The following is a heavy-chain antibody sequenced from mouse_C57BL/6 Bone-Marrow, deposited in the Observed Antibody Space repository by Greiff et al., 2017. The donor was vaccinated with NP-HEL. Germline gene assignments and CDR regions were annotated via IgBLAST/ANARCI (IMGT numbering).Heavy chain of an antibody. J-gene: IGHJ1*03. Sequence: EVQVVESEGGLVQPGSSMKLSCTASGFTFSDYYMAWVRQVPEKGLEWVANINYDGSSTYYLDSLKSRFIISRDNAKNILYLQMSSLKSEDTATYYCAREIYYGSSYLYWYFDVWGTGTTVTVSA. CDR1: GFTFSDYY. V-gene: IGHV5-16*01. D-gene: IGHD1-1*01. CDR2: INYDGSST. CDR3: AREIYYGSSYLYWYFDV.